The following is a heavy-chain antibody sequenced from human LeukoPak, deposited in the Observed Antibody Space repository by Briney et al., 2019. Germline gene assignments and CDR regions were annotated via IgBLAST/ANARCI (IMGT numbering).Heavy chain of an antibody. Sequence: ASVKVSCKVSGYTLTELSMHWVRQAPGKGLEWMGGFDPEDGETIYAQKFQGRVTMTEDTSTDTAYMELSSLRSEDTAVYYCATDTLVPRRPDAFDIWGQGTMVTVSS. CDR1: GYTLTELS. J-gene: IGHJ3*02. V-gene: IGHV1-24*01. CDR2: FDPEDGET. D-gene: IGHD3-10*01. CDR3: ATDTLVPRRPDAFDI.